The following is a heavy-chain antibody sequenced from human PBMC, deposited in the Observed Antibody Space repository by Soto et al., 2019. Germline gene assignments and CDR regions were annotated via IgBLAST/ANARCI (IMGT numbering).Heavy chain of an antibody. D-gene: IGHD3-10*01. CDR3: ATGLYGSGSYI. V-gene: IGHV1-69*01. J-gene: IGHJ3*02. CDR1: GGTFSSYV. CDR2: IIPVFRTA. Sequence: QVQLVQSGAEVKKSGSSVKVSCKAFGGTFSSYVISWVRQAPGQGLEWMGGIIPVFRTAKYAQRFQGRVSITVDECTTTTYMDLRGLRSEDTAVYFCATGLYGSGSYIWGQGTMVTVSS.